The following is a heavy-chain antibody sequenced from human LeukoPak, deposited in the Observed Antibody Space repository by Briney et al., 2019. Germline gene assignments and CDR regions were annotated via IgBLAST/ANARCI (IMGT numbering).Heavy chain of an antibody. V-gene: IGHV3-30*02. Sequence: PGGPLRLSCEASGFSFSDYGMHWVRQATGKGLEWVAFIRYDGSNKYYADSVKGRFTVSRDSSQSTLYLQMNSLRVEDTAVYYCAKRVVIKSTDYFYYYIHVWGKGTMVTVSS. CDR2: IRYDGSNK. J-gene: IGHJ6*03. D-gene: IGHD3-3*01. CDR3: AKRVVIKSTDYFYYYIHV. CDR1: GFSFSDYG.